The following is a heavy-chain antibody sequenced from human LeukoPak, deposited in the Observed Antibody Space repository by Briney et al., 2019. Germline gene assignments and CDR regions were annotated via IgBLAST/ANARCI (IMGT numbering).Heavy chain of an antibody. Sequence: GGSLRLSCAASGFTFSRYGMHWVRQTPGKGLEWVAVISYDASNKYYADSVKGRFTISRDNSKNTLYLQMNSLRAEDTAVYYCARGFLRRWLQQSDTFDIWGQGTMVTVSS. CDR3: ARGFLRRWLQQSDTFDI. J-gene: IGHJ3*02. CDR2: ISYDASNK. V-gene: IGHV3-30*03. D-gene: IGHD5-24*01. CDR1: GFTFSRYG.